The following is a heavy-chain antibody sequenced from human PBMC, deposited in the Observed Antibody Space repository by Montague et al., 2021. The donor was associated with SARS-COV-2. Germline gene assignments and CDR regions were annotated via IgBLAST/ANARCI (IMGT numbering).Heavy chain of an antibody. V-gene: IGHV4-59*08. CDR2: VSYSRGT. J-gene: IGHJ4*02. CDR3: ARHYSATPPAVC. D-gene: IGHD2-15*01. CDR1: GGSISSVY. Sequence: SETLSLTCTVSGGSISSVYWSWCRRLPGKRLEGMGDVSYSRGTNYNHSLTSRGTMSVDTSQNQFSLKVNSVTAADTAVYYCARHYSATPPAVCWGQGTLVTVSS.